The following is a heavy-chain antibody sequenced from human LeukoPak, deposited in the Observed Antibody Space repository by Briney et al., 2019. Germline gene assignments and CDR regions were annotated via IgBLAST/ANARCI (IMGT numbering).Heavy chain of an antibody. V-gene: IGHV3-30*04. Sequence: GGSLRLSCAASGFTFSSYAMHWVRQAPGKGLEWVAVISYDGSNKYYADSVKGRFTISRDNSKNTLYLQMNSLRAEDTAVYYCARYCSGGSCYSSGALDIWGQGTMVTVSS. CDR2: ISYDGSNK. CDR3: ARYCSGGSCYSSGALDI. D-gene: IGHD2-15*01. CDR1: GFTFSSYA. J-gene: IGHJ3*02.